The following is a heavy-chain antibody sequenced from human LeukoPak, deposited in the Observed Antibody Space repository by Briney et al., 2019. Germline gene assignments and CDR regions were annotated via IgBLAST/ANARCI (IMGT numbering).Heavy chain of an antibody. CDR2: IYYGGST. CDR3: ARQGGVATTFDY. D-gene: IGHD5-12*01. Sequence: PSETLSLTCTVSGGSITGYYWNWIRQPPGKGLEWIGYIYYGGSTNYNPSLKSRVTISVDTSENQFSLKLNSVTAADTAVYYCARQGGVATTFDYWGQGTLVTVSS. V-gene: IGHV4-59*08. J-gene: IGHJ4*02. CDR1: GGSITGYY.